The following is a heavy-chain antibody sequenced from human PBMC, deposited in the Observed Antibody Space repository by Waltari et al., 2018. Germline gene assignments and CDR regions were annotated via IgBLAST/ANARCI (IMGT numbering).Heavy chain of an antibody. V-gene: IGHV1-69*02. D-gene: IGHD2-15*01. CDR3: ATTGLGGGNPFDY. CDR1: GGTFSSYT. CDR2: IIPILGIA. Sequence: QVQLVQSGAEVKKPGSSVKVSCKASGGTFSSYTISWVRQAPGQGLEWMGRIIPILGIAIYAQKFQGRVTMTEDTSTDTAYMELSSLGSEDTAVYYCATTGLGGGNPFDYWGQGTLVTVSS. J-gene: IGHJ4*02.